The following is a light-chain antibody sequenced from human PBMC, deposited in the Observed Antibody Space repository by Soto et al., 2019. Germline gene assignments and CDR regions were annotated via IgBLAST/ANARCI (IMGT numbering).Light chain of an antibody. V-gene: IGKV3-15*01. CDR3: QQYSDWPPYT. CDR1: QSVRNN. Sequence: EIVMTQSPATLSVSPGERATLSCRASQSVRNNLAWYQQKPGQAPRLLVHGASTRATGIPARFSGSGSGTEFALTISSLQSEDFAVYYCQQYSDWPPYTFGQGTKLEIK. CDR2: GAS. J-gene: IGKJ2*01.